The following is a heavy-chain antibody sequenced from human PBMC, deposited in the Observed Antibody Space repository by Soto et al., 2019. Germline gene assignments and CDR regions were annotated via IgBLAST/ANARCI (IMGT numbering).Heavy chain of an antibody. V-gene: IGHV1-69*06. Sequence: SVKVSCKASGGTFSSYAISWVRQAPGQGLEWMGGIIPIFGTANYAQKFQGRVTITADKSTSTAYMELSSLRSKDTAVYYCARGRGPGFYYYYYGMDVWGQGTTVTVSS. CDR2: IIPIFGTA. CDR3: ARGRGPGFYYYYYGMDV. J-gene: IGHJ6*02. CDR1: GGTFSSYA.